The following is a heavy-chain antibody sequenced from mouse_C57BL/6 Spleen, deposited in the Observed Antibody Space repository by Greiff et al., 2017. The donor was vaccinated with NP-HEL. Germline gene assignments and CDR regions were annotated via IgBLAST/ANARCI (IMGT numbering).Heavy chain of an antibody. D-gene: IGHD2-3*01. CDR1: GFNIKDYY. Sequence: EVQLQQSGAELVKPGASVKLSCTASGFNIKDYYMHWVKQRPEQGLEWIGRIDPEDGATKYAPKFQGKATITADPSSNTAYLQLSSLTSEDTAVYYCARFYDGSSYARDDWGQGTSVTVSS. CDR3: ARFYDGSSYARDD. J-gene: IGHJ4*01. CDR2: IDPEDGAT. V-gene: IGHV14-2*01.